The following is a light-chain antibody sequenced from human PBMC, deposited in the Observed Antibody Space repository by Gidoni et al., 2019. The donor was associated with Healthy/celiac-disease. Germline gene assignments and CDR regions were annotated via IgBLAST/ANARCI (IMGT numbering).Light chain of an antibody. J-gene: IGLJ2*01. CDR3: QEWDSSSDPVV. CDR2: DDS. CDR1: NIGGKS. Sequence: SYVLTPPPSVSVAPGPTARITCGGNNIGGKSVHWYQQKPGQAPVLVVYDDSDRPSGMPERFSGSNSGNTATPPISRVEDGDEADYYCQEWDSSSDPVVFGGGTKLTVL. V-gene: IGLV3-21*02.